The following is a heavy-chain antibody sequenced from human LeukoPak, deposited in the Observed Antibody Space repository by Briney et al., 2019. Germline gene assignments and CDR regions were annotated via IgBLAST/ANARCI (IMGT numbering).Heavy chain of an antibody. V-gene: IGHV4-31*03. CDR1: GGSISSGGYY. Sequence: PSETLSLTCTVSGGSISSGGYYWSWIRQHPGKGLEWIGYIYYGGSTYYNPSLQSRATISMDTSKNQFSLNLSSVTAADTAVYYCARRAPSAGYFDLWGRGTLVTVSS. CDR2: IYYGGST. CDR3: ARRAPSAGYFDL. J-gene: IGHJ2*01.